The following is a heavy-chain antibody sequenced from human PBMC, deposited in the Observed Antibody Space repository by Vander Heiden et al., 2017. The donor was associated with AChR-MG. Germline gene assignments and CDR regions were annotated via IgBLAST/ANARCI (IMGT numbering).Heavy chain of an antibody. V-gene: IGHV3-15*01. Sequence: EVQLVESGGGLVKPGGSLRLSCAASGFPFSSAWMSWVRQAPGKGVEWVGRIQSKIDGGTTGYAAPVKGRFTISRDDSKNTLYLQMNSLNTEDTAIYYCITDRSWFDPWGQGTLVTVSS. D-gene: IGHD2-15*01. J-gene: IGHJ5*02. CDR2: IQSKIDGGTT. CDR3: ITDRSWFDP. CDR1: GFPFSSAW.